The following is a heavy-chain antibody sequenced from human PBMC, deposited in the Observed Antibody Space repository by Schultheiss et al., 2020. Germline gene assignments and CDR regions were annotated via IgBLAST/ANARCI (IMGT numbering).Heavy chain of an antibody. CDR3: AKDLAYCGGDCYSY. CDR2: ISGSGGST. Sequence: GSLRLSCAASGFTFSSSAMSWVRQAPGKGLEWVSAISGSGGSTYYADSVKGRFTISRDNSKNTLYLQMNSLRAEDTAVYYCAKDLAYCGGDCYSYWGQGTLVTVSS. V-gene: IGHV3-23*01. CDR1: GFTFSSSA. D-gene: IGHD2-21*02. J-gene: IGHJ4*02.